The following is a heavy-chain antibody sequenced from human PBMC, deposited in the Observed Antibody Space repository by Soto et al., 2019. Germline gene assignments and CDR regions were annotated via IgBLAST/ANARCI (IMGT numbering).Heavy chain of an antibody. CDR3: ARGPLLWGDV. D-gene: IGHD3-10*01. V-gene: IGHV1-3*01. CDR1: GYTLTNYA. CDR2: INAGNGNT. Sequence: ASVKVSCTASGYTLTNYAVHWVRQAPGQRLEWMGWINAGNGNTKYSQKFQGRVTITRDTSASTAYMELSSLRYEDTAVYYCARGPLLWGDVWGQGTTVTVSS. J-gene: IGHJ6*02.